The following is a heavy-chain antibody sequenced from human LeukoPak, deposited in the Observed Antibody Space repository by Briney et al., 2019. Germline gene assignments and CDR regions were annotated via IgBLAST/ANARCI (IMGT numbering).Heavy chain of an antibody. J-gene: IGHJ4*02. CDR1: GSTFRSYA. CDR2: ISYDGSNK. V-gene: IGHV3-30-3*01. D-gene: IGHD3-10*01. CDR3: ARDSGSGSPTGENLDY. Sequence: PGRSLTLSCAASGSTFRSYAMHWVRQAPAKEMDRQAVISYDGSNKYYADSVKGRFTISRDNSKNTLYLQMNSLRAEDTAVYYCARDSGSGSPTGENLDYWGQGTLVTVSS.